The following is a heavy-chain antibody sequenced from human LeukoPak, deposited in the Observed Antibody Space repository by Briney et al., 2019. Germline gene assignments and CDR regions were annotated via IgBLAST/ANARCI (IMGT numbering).Heavy chain of an antibody. CDR3: GKDHLDGHNPIDS. V-gene: IGHV3-43*01. CDR1: GFSFDDYT. CDR2: ISGDSDVA. J-gene: IGHJ4*02. D-gene: IGHD5-24*01. Sequence: GGSLRLSCTASGFSFDDYTMHWVRLVPGKGLEWVSLISGDSDVAYYAGSVKGRFTISRDNRKNSVYLQMNSLTKEDSALYFCGKDHLDGHNPIDSWGQGALVTVSP.